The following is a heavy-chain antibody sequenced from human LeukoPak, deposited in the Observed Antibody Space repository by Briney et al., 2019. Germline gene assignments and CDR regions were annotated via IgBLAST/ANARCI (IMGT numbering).Heavy chain of an antibody. Sequence: GGSLRLSCAGSGFTFSTYTMNWVRQAPGKGLEWVSSISSSSSYIYYADSVKGRFTISRDNAKNSLYLQMNSLRAEDTAVYYCARAVSSFGDLEVSWFDPWGQGTLVTVSS. CDR3: ARAVSSFGDLEVSWFDP. J-gene: IGHJ5*02. V-gene: IGHV3-21*01. CDR1: GFTFSTYT. D-gene: IGHD3-10*01. CDR2: ISSSSSYI.